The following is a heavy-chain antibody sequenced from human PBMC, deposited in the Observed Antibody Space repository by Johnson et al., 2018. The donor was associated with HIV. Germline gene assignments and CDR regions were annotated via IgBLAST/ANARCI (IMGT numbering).Heavy chain of an antibody. Sequence: VQLVESGGGLIQPGGSLRLSCAASGFTFSSYGMHWVRQAPGKGLEWVSAISGSGGSTYYADSVKGRFTISRDNSKNTLYLQMNSLRAEDTAVYYCAKVGSGWYDPHDAFDIWGQGTMVTVSA. CDR2: ISGSGGST. J-gene: IGHJ3*02. V-gene: IGHV3-23*04. CDR3: AKVGSGWYDPHDAFDI. D-gene: IGHD6-19*01. CDR1: GFTFSSYG.